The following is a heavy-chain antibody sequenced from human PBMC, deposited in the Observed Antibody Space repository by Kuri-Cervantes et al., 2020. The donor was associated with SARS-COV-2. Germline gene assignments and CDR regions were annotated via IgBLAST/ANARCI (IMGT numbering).Heavy chain of an antibody. J-gene: IGHJ5*02. D-gene: IGHD2-8*01. CDR1: GGTFSSYA. CDR2: ILPIFGIA. CDR3: ATGSPLVLTNWFDP. V-gene: IGHV1-69*10. Sequence: SVKVSCKASGGTFSSYAISWVRQAPGQGLEWMGGILPIFGIANYAQKFQGRVTMTEDTATATAYMELSSLRSEDTAVYYCATGSPLVLTNWFDPWGQGTLVTVSS.